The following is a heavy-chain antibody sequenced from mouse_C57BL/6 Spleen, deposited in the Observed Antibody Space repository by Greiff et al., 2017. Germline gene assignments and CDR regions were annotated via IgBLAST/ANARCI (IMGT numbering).Heavy chain of an antibody. V-gene: IGHV1-53*01. CDR1: GYTFTSYW. D-gene: IGHD3-2*02. CDR2: INPSNGGT. J-gene: IGHJ3*01. CDR3: ARGGQLRLQGPAY. Sequence: QVQLQQPGTELVKPGASVKMSCKASGYTFTSYWMNWVKQRPGQGLEWIGNINPSNGGTNYNEKFKSKAKLTVDKSSSTAYMQLSSLTSEDSAVYYCARGGQLRLQGPAYWGQGTLVTVSA.